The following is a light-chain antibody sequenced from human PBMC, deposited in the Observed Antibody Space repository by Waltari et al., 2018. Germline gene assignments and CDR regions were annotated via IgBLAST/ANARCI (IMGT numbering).Light chain of an antibody. CDR2: DAS. CDR3: QQRYNWPPYT. J-gene: IGKJ2*01. Sequence: ETVLTQSPATLSLSQGERVTLSCRASQNINNYLAWYQQRPGQTPRLLIYDASTRATGIPARFSGSGSGTDFTLTISTLEPEDFAIYYCQQRYNWPPYTFGQGTKLE. CDR1: QNINNY. V-gene: IGKV3-11*01.